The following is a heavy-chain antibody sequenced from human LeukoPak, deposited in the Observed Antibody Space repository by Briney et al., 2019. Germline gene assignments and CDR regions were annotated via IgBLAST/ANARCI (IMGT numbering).Heavy chain of an antibody. V-gene: IGHV1-69*05. CDR3: ARSIVVPGVLDY. CDR2: ISPVFGTP. J-gene: IGHJ4*02. Sequence: SVKVSCKASGGPFINYAISWVRQAPGRGLEWMGGISPVFGTPNYAQKFQGRVTIKTDESTSTAYMELISLRSEDTAVYYCARSIVVPGVLDYWGQGTLVTVSS. D-gene: IGHD6-19*01. CDR1: GGPFINYA.